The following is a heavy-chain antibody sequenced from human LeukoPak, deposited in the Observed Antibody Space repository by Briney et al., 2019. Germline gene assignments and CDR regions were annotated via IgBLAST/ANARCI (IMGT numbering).Heavy chain of an antibody. V-gene: IGHV4-59*01. CDR2: IYYRGNT. J-gene: IGHJ6*03. D-gene: IGHD6-25*01. CDR1: GDSISGYY. CDR3: AKVGSDDHYMDV. Sequence: SETLSLTCTVSGDSISGYYWSWIRQSPGKELEWIGYIYYRGNTNYNPSLKSRVTISIDTSKNQFSLRLSSVTTADTAIYYCAKVGSDDHYMDVWGKGTTVTVSS.